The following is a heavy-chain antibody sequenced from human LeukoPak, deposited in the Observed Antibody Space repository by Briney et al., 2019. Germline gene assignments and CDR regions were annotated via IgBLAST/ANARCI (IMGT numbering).Heavy chain of an antibody. CDR1: GYTFTGYY. CDR3: ARDRRYYGSGSYARWFDP. V-gene: IGHV1-2*02. J-gene: IGHJ5*02. D-gene: IGHD3-10*01. Sequence: ASVKVSCKASGYTFTGYYMHWVRQAPGQGLEWMGSINPNSGSTNYAQKFQGRVTMTRDTSISTAYMELSRLRCDDTAVYYCARDRRYYGSGSYARWFDPWGQGTLVTVSS. CDR2: INPNSGST.